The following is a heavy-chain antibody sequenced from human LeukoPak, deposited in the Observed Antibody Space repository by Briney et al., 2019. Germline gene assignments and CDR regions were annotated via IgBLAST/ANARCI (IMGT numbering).Heavy chain of an antibody. D-gene: IGHD2-15*01. J-gene: IGHJ4*02. CDR1: GFTFSIYA. V-gene: IGHV3-23*01. Sequence: PGGSLRLSCAASGFTFSIYAMSWVRQAPGKGLEWVSAISGSGGSTYYADSVKGRFTISRDNSKNTLYLQMNGLRAEDTAVYYCATSSGGSYTGVDYWGQGTLVTVSS. CDR3: ATSSGGSYTGVDY. CDR2: ISGSGGST.